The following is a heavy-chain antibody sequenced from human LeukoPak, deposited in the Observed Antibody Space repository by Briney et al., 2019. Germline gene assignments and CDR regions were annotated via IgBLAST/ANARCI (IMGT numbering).Heavy chain of an antibody. CDR1: GGTFSSYA. V-gene: IGHV1-69*01. CDR2: IIPIFGTA. Sequence: ASVKVSCKASGGTFSSYAISWVRQAPGQGLEWMGGIIPIFGTANYAQKFQGRVTITADESTSTAYMELSSLRSEDTAVYYCARVGLGYCSSTSCYEDGMDVWGQGTTVTVSS. J-gene: IGHJ6*02. CDR3: ARVGLGYCSSTSCYEDGMDV. D-gene: IGHD2-2*01.